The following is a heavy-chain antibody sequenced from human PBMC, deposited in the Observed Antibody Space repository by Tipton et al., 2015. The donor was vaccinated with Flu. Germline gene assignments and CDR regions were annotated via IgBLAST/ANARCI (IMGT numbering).Heavy chain of an antibody. CDR3: ARRDYSNYVSDPKNWFDP. Sequence: TLSLTCAVYGGSFSDHYWTWIRQPPGKGLEWIGEINHAGATNCNPSLKSRVTISTDTSKNQFSLKVTSLTAADTAVYFCARRDYSNYVSDPKNWFDPWGQGTLVTVSS. CDR1: GGSFSDHY. V-gene: IGHV4-34*01. D-gene: IGHD4-11*01. J-gene: IGHJ5*02. CDR2: INHAGAT.